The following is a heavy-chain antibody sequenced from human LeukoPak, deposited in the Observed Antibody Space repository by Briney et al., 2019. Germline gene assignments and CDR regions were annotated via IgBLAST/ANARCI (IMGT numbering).Heavy chain of an antibody. J-gene: IGHJ4*02. V-gene: IGHV3-23*01. CDR1: GFTFSSYA. Sequence: GRSLRLSCAATGFTFSSYAMSWVRQASGKGLEWVSAISGSGGSTYYADSVKGRFTISRDNSKNTLYLQINSLRAEDTAVYYCAKAGSGWSFDYWGQGTLVTVSS. CDR2: ISGSGGST. CDR3: AKAGSGWSFDY. D-gene: IGHD6-19*01.